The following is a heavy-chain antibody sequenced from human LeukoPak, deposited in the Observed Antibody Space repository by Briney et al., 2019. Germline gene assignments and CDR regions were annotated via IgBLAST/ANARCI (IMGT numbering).Heavy chain of an antibody. D-gene: IGHD3-22*01. Sequence: SQTLSLTCAISGDSVSSNSAAWNWIRQSPSRGLEWLGRTYYRSKWYNDYAVSVKSRITTNPDTSKNQFSLQLNSVTPEDTAVYYCARDLVERGSSGYYYPTGPYFDYWGQGTLVTVSS. J-gene: IGHJ4*02. V-gene: IGHV6-1*01. CDR1: GDSVSSNSAA. CDR2: TYYRSKWYN. CDR3: ARDLVERGSSGYYYPTGPYFDY.